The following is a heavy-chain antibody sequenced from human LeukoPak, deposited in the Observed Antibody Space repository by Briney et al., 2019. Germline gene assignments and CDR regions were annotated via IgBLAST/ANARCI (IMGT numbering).Heavy chain of an antibody. CDR1: GLTFRNYW. D-gene: IGHD6-19*01. V-gene: IGHV3-7*03. J-gene: IGHJ4*02. CDR2: IKQDGSDR. Sequence: PGGSLRLSCAASGLTFRNYWMSWVRQAPGTGLEWVANIKQDGSDRNYVASVRGRFTISRDNAESSLYLQMNTLRAEDTAVYYCVRNLAVAGTCFDSWGQGTLVTVSS. CDR3: VRNLAVAGTCFDS.